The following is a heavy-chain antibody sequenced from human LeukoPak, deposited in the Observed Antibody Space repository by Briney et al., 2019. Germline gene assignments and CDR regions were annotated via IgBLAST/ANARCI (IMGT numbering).Heavy chain of an antibody. V-gene: IGHV1-24*01. CDR1: GYTLTELS. D-gene: IGHD6-13*01. CDR2: FDPEDGET. J-gene: IGHJ6*02. CDR3: AREGSSWYGIGMDV. Sequence: GASVKVSCKVSGYTLTELSMHWVRQAPGKGLEWMGGFDPEDGETIYAQKFQGRVTMTEDTSTSTVYMELSSLRSEDTAVYYCAREGSSWYGIGMDVWGQGTTVTVSS.